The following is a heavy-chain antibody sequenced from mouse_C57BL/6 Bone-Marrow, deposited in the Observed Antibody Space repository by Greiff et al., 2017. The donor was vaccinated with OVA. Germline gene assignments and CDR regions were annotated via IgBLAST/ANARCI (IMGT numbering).Heavy chain of an antibody. V-gene: IGHV1-18*01. J-gene: IGHJ3*01. CDR2: INPNNGGT. D-gene: IGHD2-1*01. CDR1: GYTFTDYN. Sequence: VQLKESGPELVKPGASVKIPCKASGYTFTDYNMDWVKQSHGKSLEWIGDINPNNGGTIYNQKFKGKATLTVDKSSSTAYMELRSLTSEDTAVYYCARIYYGNFAYWGQGTLVTVSA. CDR3: ARIYYGNFAY.